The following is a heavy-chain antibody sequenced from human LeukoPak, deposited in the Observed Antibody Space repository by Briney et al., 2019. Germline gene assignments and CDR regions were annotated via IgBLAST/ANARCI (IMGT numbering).Heavy chain of an antibody. CDR1: GGSISSYY. CDR3: ARFAPRQRLVDY. J-gene: IGHJ4*02. CDR2: TYYSGST. V-gene: IGHV4-59*01. D-gene: IGHD6-19*01. Sequence: PSETLSLTCTVSGGSISSYYWSWIRQPPGKGLEWIGYTYYSGSTNYNPSLKSRVAISVDTSKNQFSLKLSSVTAADTAVYYCARFAPRQRLVDYWGQGTLVTVSS.